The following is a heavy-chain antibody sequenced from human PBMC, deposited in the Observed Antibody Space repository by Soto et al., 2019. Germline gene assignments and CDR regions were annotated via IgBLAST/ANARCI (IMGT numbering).Heavy chain of an antibody. D-gene: IGHD3-3*01. J-gene: IGHJ5*02. Sequence: SETLSLTCTVSGGSISSYYWSWIRQPPGKGLEWIGYIYYSGSTNYNPSLKSRVTISVDTSKNQFSLKLSSVTAADTAVYYCARDYDSWSGYYGLDPWGQGTLVTVSS. CDR1: GGSISSYY. CDR2: IYYSGST. V-gene: IGHV4-59*01. CDR3: ARDYDSWSGYYGLDP.